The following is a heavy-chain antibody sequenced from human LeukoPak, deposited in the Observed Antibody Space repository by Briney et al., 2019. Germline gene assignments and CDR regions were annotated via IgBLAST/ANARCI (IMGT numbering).Heavy chain of an antibody. V-gene: IGHV4-30-4*01. D-gene: IGHD6-13*01. Sequence: PSQTLSLTCTVSGGSISSGGYYWSWIRQPPGEGLEWIGYIYYSGSTYYHPSLKSRVTISVDTSKNQFSLKLSSVAAADTAVYYCARHAQQLVRRELDYWGQGTLVTVSS. J-gene: IGHJ4*02. CDR2: IYYSGST. CDR3: ARHAQQLVRRELDY. CDR1: GGSISSGGYY.